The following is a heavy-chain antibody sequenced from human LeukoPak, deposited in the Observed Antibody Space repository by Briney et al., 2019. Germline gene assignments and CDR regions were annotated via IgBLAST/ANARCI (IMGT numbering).Heavy chain of an antibody. CDR1: GYSISSGYY. V-gene: IGHV4-38-2*02. J-gene: IGHJ3*02. CDR2: IYHSGST. D-gene: IGHD3-10*01. CDR3: ARARFGELWGAFDI. Sequence: ASETLSLTCTVSGYSISSGYYWGWIRPPPGKGLEWIGSIYHSGSTYYNPSLKSRVTISVDTSKNQFSLKLSSVTAADTAVYYCARARFGELWGAFDIWGQGTMVTVSS.